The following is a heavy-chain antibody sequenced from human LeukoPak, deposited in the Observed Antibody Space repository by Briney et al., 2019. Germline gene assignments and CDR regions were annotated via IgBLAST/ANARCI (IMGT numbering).Heavy chain of an antibody. CDR1: GFTFSRYT. CDR2: IRYDGSNK. V-gene: IGHV3-30*02. J-gene: IGHJ4*02. CDR3: AKFGGYHDY. D-gene: IGHD3-16*01. Sequence: PGGSLRLSCAASGFTFSRYTINWVRQAPGKGLEWVAFIRYDGSNKYYADSVKGRFTISRDNSKNTLYLQMNSLRAEDTAVYYCAKFGGYHDYWGQGTLVTVSS.